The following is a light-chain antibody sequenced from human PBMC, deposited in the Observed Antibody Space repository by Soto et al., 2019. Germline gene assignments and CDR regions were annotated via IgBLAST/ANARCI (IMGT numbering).Light chain of an antibody. CDR3: SSYTTSSTHWV. CDR1: SSDVGGYNY. V-gene: IGLV2-14*01. Sequence: QSALTQPASVSGSPGQSITISCTGTSSDVGGYNYVSWYQQHPGKAPKLMIYEVSNRPSGFSNRFSGSKSGNMASLTISGLQAEDEADYYCSSYTTSSTHWVFGGGTKLTV. J-gene: IGLJ3*02. CDR2: EVS.